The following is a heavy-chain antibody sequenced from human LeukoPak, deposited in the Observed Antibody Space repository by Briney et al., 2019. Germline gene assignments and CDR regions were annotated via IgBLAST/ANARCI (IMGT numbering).Heavy chain of an antibody. V-gene: IGHV3-23*01. Sequence: GGSLRLSCAASGFTFSSYAMSWVRQAPGKGLEWVSAISGSGGSTYYADSVKGRFTISRDNAKNTLYLQMNSLRAEDTAVYYCAREPYYYYYMDVWGKGTTVTVSS. CDR1: GFTFSSYA. CDR2: ISGSGGST. CDR3: AREPYYYYYMDV. J-gene: IGHJ6*03.